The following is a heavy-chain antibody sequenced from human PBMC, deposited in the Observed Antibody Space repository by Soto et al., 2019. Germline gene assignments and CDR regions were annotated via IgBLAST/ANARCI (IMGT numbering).Heavy chain of an antibody. J-gene: IGHJ4*02. Sequence: GGSMILSCTASGFTFGDYAMSWFRQAAGKGLEWVGFIRSKAYGGTTEYAASVKGRFTISRDDSKSIAYLQMNSLKTEDTAVYYCTRDLVFRGYCTNGVCYQTDYWGQGTLVTVSS. CDR2: IRSKAYGGTT. CDR3: TRDLVFRGYCTNGVCYQTDY. D-gene: IGHD2-8*01. V-gene: IGHV3-49*03. CDR1: GFTFGDYA.